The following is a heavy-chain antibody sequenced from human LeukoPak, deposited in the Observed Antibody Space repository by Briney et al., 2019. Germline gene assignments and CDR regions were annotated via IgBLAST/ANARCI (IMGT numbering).Heavy chain of an antibody. Sequence: SETLSLTCTVSGGSISSSSYYGGCIRQPRRKWLEWIVCIYYSGSTYYNPSLKNRVTISVDTSKNQFSMKLSSVPAAATAVYSCARGWGRLGRRIPSSSSGGFDPWGQGTLVTVSS. CDR3: ARGWGRLGRRIPSSSSGGFDP. CDR1: GGSISSSSYY. V-gene: IGHV4-39*01. CDR2: IYYSGST. D-gene: IGHD6-6*01. J-gene: IGHJ5*02.